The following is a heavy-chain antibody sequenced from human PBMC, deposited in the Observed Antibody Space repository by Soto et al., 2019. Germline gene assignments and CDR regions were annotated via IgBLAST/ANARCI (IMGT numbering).Heavy chain of an antibody. Sequence: ESLKISCSGSGYNFNNYWIGWVRQMPGKGLEWIGIIYPLDSDVKYSPSFQGQVTISADKSINTAYLQWSSLRASDSATYYCGRFPVRNFDYWGQGTPVTVSS. D-gene: IGHD3-10*01. CDR2: IYPLDSDV. J-gene: IGHJ4*02. CDR3: GRFPVRNFDY. CDR1: GYNFNNYW. V-gene: IGHV5-51*01.